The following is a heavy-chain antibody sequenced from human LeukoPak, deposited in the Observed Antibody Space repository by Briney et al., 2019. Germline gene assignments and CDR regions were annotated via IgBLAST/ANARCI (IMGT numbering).Heavy chain of an antibody. CDR3: AKTEKDYGDYGYYYYYMDV. V-gene: IGHV1-2*02. CDR1: GYTFTSYG. D-gene: IGHD4-17*01. Sequence: ASVKVSCKASGYTFTSYGISWVRQAPGQGLEWMGWINPNSGGTNYAQKFQGRVTMTRDTSISTAYMELSRLRSDDTAVYYCAKTEKDYGDYGYYYYYMDVWGKGTTVTVSS. CDR2: INPNSGGT. J-gene: IGHJ6*03.